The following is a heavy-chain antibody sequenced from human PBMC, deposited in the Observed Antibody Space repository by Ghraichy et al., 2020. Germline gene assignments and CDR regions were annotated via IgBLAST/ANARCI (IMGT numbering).Heavy chain of an antibody. Sequence: GGSLRLSCAASGFTFDDYAMHWVRQAPGKGLEWVSGISWNSGSIGYADSVKGRFTISRDNAKNSLYLQMNSLRAEDTALYYCAKDLREGAFDIWGQGTMVTVSS. CDR3: AKDLREGAFDI. CDR2: ISWNSGSI. D-gene: IGHD5-24*01. CDR1: GFTFDDYA. J-gene: IGHJ3*02. V-gene: IGHV3-9*01.